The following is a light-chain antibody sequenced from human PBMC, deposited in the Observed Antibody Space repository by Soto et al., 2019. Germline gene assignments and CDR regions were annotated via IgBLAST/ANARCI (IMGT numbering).Light chain of an antibody. V-gene: IGKV3-15*01. Sequence: ELPIAPASATPSVFSGGRGNLSFRASQSVSSNLAWYQQKPGQAPRLLIYAASIRVTGIPARFSGGGSGTEFTLTISSLQSEDLGVFYCQQCDNWPRTFGGGTKVDIK. J-gene: IGKJ4*02. CDR3: QQCDNWPRT. CDR2: AAS. CDR1: QSVSSN.